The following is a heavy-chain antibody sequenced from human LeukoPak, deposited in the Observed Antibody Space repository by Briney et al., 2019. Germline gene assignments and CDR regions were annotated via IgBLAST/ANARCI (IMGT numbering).Heavy chain of an antibody. Sequence: PSETLSLSCTFSGGYIIRSSYHWGWIRQPPGKGLEWIGNMYYSGSTSYNPSLKSRVTISVDTSKNQFSLKLNSVTAADTAVYYCARRRDGYKYYFDYWGQRTLVTVSS. CDR1: GGYIIRSSYH. CDR2: MYYSGST. D-gene: IGHD5-24*01. J-gene: IGHJ4*02. V-gene: IGHV4-39*01. CDR3: ARRRDGYKYYFDY.